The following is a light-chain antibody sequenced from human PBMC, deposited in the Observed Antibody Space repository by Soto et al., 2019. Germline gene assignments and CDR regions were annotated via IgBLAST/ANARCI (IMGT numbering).Light chain of an antibody. Sequence: QSVLTQPPSASGTPGQTVTISCSGSSSNIGGHAVNWYQQLPGAATKLLIYNNNQRPSGVPDRFSGSKSGTSASLAISGLQSEDEADYYCAPWDDSLNGPVFGGGTQLTVL. CDR1: SSNIGGHA. CDR3: APWDDSLNGPV. J-gene: IGLJ3*02. V-gene: IGLV1-44*01. CDR2: NNN.